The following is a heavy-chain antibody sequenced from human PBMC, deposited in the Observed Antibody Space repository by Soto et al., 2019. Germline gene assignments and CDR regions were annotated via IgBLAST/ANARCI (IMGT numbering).Heavy chain of an antibody. CDR2: ISGSGGST. Sequence: GGSLRLSCAASGFTFSSYAMSWVRQAPGKGLEWVSAISGSGGSTYYADSVKGRFTISRDNSKNTLYLQINSLRAEDTAVYYCAKDHGYRGYDWNGGFAPWGQGTLVTVSS. D-gene: IGHD5-12*01. CDR3: AKDHGYRGYDWNGGFAP. V-gene: IGHV3-23*01. CDR1: GFTFSSYA. J-gene: IGHJ5*02.